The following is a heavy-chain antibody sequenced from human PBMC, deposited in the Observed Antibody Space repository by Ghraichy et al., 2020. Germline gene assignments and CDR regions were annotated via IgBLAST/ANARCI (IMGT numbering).Heavy chain of an antibody. J-gene: IGHJ4*02. D-gene: IGHD4-17*01. CDR1: GGSISNYY. CDR2: IYYSGST. V-gene: IGHV4-59*08. CDR3: ARQHGDYRFDS. Sequence: SQTLSLTCTVSGGSISNYYWTWIRQPPGKGLEWIGYIYYSGSTNYNPSLKSRVTMSLDTSRNQFSLKLSSVTAADTALYYCARQHGDYRFDSWGQGTPVTVSS.